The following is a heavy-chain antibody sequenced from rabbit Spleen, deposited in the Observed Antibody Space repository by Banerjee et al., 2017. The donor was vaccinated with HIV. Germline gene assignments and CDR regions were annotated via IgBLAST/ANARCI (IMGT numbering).Heavy chain of an antibody. Sequence: QSLEESGGDLVKPEGSLTLTCTASGFSFSSSYYMCWVRQAPGKGLECIACIYGDRSGSTYYANWAKGRFTVSKTSSTTVTLQMTSLTAADTATYLCARTYDHRNAFAFDLWGPGTLVTVS. CDR3: ARTYDHRNAFAFDL. CDR1: GFSFSSSYY. CDR2: IYGDRSGST. D-gene: IGHD3-1*01. J-gene: IGHJ2*01. V-gene: IGHV1S40*01.